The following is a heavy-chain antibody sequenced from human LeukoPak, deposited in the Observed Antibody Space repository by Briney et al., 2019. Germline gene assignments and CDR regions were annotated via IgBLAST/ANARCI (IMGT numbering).Heavy chain of an antibody. CDR3: AREGYCSGGSCDYGMDA. CDR1: GGSISSGDYY. Sequence: PSQTLSLTCTVSGGSISSGDYYWSWIRQPPGKGLEWIGYIYYSGSTYYNPSLKSRVTISVDTSKNQFSLKLSSVTAADTAVYYCAREGYCSGGSCDYGMDAWGQGTTVTVSS. V-gene: IGHV4-30-4*01. J-gene: IGHJ6*02. D-gene: IGHD2-15*01. CDR2: IYYSGST.